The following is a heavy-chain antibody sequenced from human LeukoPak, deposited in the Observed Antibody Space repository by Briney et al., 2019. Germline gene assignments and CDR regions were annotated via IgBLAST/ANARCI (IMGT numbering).Heavy chain of an antibody. D-gene: IGHD3-10*01. J-gene: IGHJ5*02. CDR3: ARDRSNGRFGELLRFDP. CDR1: GGSISSYY. Sequence: SETLSLTCTVSGGSISSYYWSWIRQPPGKGLEWIGYIYYSGSTNYNPSLKSRVTISVDTSKNQFSLKLSSVTAADTAVYYCARDRSNGRFGELLRFDPWGQGTLVTVSS. V-gene: IGHV4-59*01. CDR2: IYYSGST.